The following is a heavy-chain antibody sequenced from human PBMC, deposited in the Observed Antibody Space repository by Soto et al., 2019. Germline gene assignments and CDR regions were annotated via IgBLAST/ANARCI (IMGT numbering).Heavy chain of an antibody. CDR2: TRNKANSYTT. CDR3: ARDGRGSGYSIFFDY. J-gene: IGHJ4*02. D-gene: IGHD3-22*01. Sequence: EVQLVESGGGLVQPGGSLRLSCAASGFTFSDYYMDWVRQAAGKGLEWVGRTRNKANSYTTEYAASVKGRVTISRDDSKNSLYLQMNSLKTADTAVYYCARDGRGSGYSIFFDYWGQGTLVTVSS. V-gene: IGHV3-72*01. CDR1: GFTFSDYY.